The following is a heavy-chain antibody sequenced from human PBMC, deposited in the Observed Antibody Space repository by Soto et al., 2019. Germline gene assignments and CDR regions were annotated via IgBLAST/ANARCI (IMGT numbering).Heavy chain of an antibody. V-gene: IGHV4-30-4*01. J-gene: IGHJ4*02. CDR3: DCRPRGTGTTF. D-gene: IGHD1-7*01. CDR1: GGSISSGDYY. CDR2: IYYSGST. Sequence: QVQLQESGPGLVKPSQTLSLTCTVSGGSISSGDYYWSWIRQPPGKGPEWIGYIYYSGSTYYNPSLNSRVTISVDTAKIQFALKLSSVTAADTAVYYCDCRPRGTGTTFWGQGTLVTVSS.